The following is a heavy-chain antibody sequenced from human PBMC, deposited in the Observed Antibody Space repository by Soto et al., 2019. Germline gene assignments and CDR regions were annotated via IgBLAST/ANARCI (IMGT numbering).Heavy chain of an antibody. CDR3: ARDLNYYDSSGYPRNNYFDY. CDR2: IWYDGSNK. D-gene: IGHD3-22*01. J-gene: IGHJ4*02. CDR1: GFTFSSYG. Sequence: PGGSLRLSCAASGFTFSSYGMHWVRQAPGKGLEWVAVIWYDGSNKYYADSVKGRFTISRDNSKNTLYLQMNSLRAEDTAVYYCARDLNYYDSSGYPRNNYFDYWGQGTLVTVSS. V-gene: IGHV3-33*01.